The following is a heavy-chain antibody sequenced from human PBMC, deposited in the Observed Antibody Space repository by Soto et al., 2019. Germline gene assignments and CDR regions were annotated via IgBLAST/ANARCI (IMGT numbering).Heavy chain of an antibody. Sequence: GGSLRLSCAASGFTFSSYAMHWVRQAPGKGLEWVSAIRCSGSNTYYADSVKGRFTISRDNSKNTLYLQMNSLRAEDTAVYYCASHGTTGTKGLDYWGQGTLVTVSS. D-gene: IGHD1-1*01. CDR3: ASHGTTGTKGLDY. CDR1: GFTFSSYA. J-gene: IGHJ4*02. CDR2: IRCSGSNT. V-gene: IGHV3-23*01.